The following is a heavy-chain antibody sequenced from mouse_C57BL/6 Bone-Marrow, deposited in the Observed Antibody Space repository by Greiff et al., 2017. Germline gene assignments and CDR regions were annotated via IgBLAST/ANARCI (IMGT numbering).Heavy chain of an antibody. J-gene: IGHJ3*01. Sequence: VKLQQSGAELVKPGASVKISCKASGYAFSSYWMNWVKQRPGKGLEWIGQIYPGDGDTNYNGKFKGKATLTADKSSSTAYMQRSSLTSEDSAVYFCARYGPFFAYWGQGTLVTVSA. V-gene: IGHV1-80*01. D-gene: IGHD1-1*01. CDR3: ARYGPFFAY. CDR1: GYAFSSYW. CDR2: IYPGDGDT.